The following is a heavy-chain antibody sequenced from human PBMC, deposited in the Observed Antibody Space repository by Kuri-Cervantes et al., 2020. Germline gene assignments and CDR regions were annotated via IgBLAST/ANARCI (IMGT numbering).Heavy chain of an antibody. D-gene: IGHD3-22*01. CDR2: INSKTDGGTT. V-gene: IGHV3-15*05. CDR3: AKDAYYYDSCGYPDY. Sequence: GGSLRLSCTASGFTFSNAWMRWVRQAPGKGLEWVGRINSKTDGGTTDYPAPVKGRFTISRDTAKNPLYLQMTSLNAEDTALYYCAKDAYYYDSCGYPDYWGQGTLVTVSS. CDR1: GFTFSNAW. J-gene: IGHJ4*02.